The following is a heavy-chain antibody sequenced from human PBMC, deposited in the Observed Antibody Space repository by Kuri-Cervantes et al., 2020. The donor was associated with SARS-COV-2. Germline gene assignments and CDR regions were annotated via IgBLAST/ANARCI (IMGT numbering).Heavy chain of an antibody. V-gene: IGHV3-48*04. Sequence: GGSLRLSCAASGFTFSSYGMRWVRQAPGKGLEWVSYISSSGSTIYYADSVKGRFTISRDNAKNSLYLQMNSLRAEDTAVYYCARMTTKQQLVPQGFDYWGQGTLVTVSS. CDR1: GFTFSSYG. J-gene: IGHJ4*02. CDR2: ISSSGSTI. D-gene: IGHD6-13*01. CDR3: ARMTTKQQLVPQGFDY.